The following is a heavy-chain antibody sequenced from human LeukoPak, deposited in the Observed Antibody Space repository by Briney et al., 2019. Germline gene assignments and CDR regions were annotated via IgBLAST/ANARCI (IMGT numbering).Heavy chain of an antibody. J-gene: IGHJ4*02. Sequence: ASVKVPCKASGYTFTGYYMHWVRQAPGQGLEWMGWINPNSGGTNYAQKFQGRVTMTRDTSISTAYMELSRLRSDDTAVYYCAITARITIFGAVTAPLDYWGQGTLVTVSS. D-gene: IGHD3-3*01. CDR2: INPNSGGT. CDR1: GYTFTGYY. V-gene: IGHV1-2*02. CDR3: AITARITIFGAVTAPLDY.